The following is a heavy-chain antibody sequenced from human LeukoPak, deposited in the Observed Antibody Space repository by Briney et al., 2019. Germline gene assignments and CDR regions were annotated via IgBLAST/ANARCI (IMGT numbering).Heavy chain of an antibody. CDR1: GFTFTSYW. CDR2: IKGDESST. D-gene: IGHD2-21*02. J-gene: IGHJ3*02. V-gene: IGHV3-74*01. Sequence: GGSLRLSCAASGFTFTSYWIHWVRQAPGKGLVWVPRIKGDESSTNYADSVKGRFTISRDNAKNTVYLHMNSLRVEDAAVYYCAKEYCGGDCYYGATTEGAFDIWGQGTMVTVSS. CDR3: AKEYCGGDCYYGATTEGAFDI.